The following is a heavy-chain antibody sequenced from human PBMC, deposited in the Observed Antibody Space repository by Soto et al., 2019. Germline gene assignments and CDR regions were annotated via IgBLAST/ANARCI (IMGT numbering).Heavy chain of an antibody. CDR1: GGSISSGDYY. J-gene: IGHJ6*02. D-gene: IGHD2-21*01. V-gene: IGHV4-30-4*01. CDR3: ARVTRFPKRAYYYYGMDV. Sequence: TLSLTCTVSGGSISSGDYYWSWIRQPPGKGLEWIGYIYYSGSTYYNPSLKSRATISVDTSKNQFSLKLSSVTAADTAVYYCARVTRFPKRAYYYYGMDVWGQGTTVTVSS. CDR2: IYYSGST.